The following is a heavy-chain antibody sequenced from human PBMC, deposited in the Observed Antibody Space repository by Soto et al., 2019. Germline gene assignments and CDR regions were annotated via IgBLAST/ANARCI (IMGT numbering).Heavy chain of an antibody. V-gene: IGHV1-2*04. CDR1: GYTFTGYY. CDR2: INPNSGGT. J-gene: IGHJ4*02. Sequence: QVQLVQSGAEVKKPGSSVKVSCKASGYTFTGYYMHWVRPAPGQGLEWMGWINPNSGGTNYAPKIQVCVTMTRDTSISTAYMELSRLRSDDTAVYYCAGGVRRYYYSSGYYFFDYWGQGTLVTVSS. CDR3: AGGVRRYYYSSGYYFFDY. D-gene: IGHD3-22*01.